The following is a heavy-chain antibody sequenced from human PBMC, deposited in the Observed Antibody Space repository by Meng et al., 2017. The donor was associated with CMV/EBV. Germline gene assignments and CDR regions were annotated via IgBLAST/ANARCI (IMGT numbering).Heavy chain of an antibody. CDR2: ISAYNGNT. D-gene: IGHD1-1*01. J-gene: IGHJ5*02. CDR1: GYTFTSYG. V-gene: IGHV1-18*01. CDR3: ARGAKRNWFDP. Sequence: SCKASGYTFTSYGIGWVRHAPGQGLEWMGWISAYNGNTTYAQKLQGRVTMTTDTSTSTAYMELRSLRSDDTAVYYCARGAKRNWFDPWGQGTLVTVSS.